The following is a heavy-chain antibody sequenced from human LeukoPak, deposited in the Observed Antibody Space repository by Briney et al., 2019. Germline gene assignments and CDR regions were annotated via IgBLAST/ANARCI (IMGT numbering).Heavy chain of an antibody. J-gene: IGHJ3*02. CDR3: AREVTGDAFDI. CDR1: GFEISIYE. D-gene: IGHD2-21*02. CDR2: ISSSGSTI. V-gene: IGHV3-48*03. Sequence: GGSLRLFCAASGFEISIYEMNWVRQAPGKGLEWVSCISSSGSTIYYADSVKGRLTISRDNAKSSLYLQMNSLRAEDTAVYYCAREVTGDAFDIWGQGTMVTVSS.